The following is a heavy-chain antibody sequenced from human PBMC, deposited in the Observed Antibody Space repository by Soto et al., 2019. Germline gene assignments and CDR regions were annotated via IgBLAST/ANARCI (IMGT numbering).Heavy chain of an antibody. CDR1: GGSFSGYY. J-gene: IGHJ5*02. D-gene: IGHD4-17*01. CDR2: INHSGST. V-gene: IGHV4-34*01. Sequence: SETLSLTCAVYGGSFSGYYWSWIRQPPGKGLEWIGEINHSGSTNYNPSLKSRVTISVDTSKNQFSLKLSSVTAADTAVYYCARKGYDTVTIDTPILAGTNWFDPWGQGTLVTVSS. CDR3: ARKGYDTVTIDTPILAGTNWFDP.